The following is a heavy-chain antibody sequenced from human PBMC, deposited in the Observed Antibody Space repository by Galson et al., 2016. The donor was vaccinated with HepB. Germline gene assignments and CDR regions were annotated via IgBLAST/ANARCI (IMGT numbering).Heavy chain of an antibody. J-gene: IGHJ4*02. CDR2: ISPDDGFT. CDR1: GYIFTSYL. Sequence: SVTVSCKASGYIFTSYLIHWVRQAPGQGAEWMGRISPDDGFTTSAQSFQGRLTISRDTSTSTVYMELGSLRSEDTAVYYCARELGGSYYFDYWGQGTLVTVSS. D-gene: IGHD1-26*01. CDR3: ARELGGSYYFDY. V-gene: IGHV1-46*01.